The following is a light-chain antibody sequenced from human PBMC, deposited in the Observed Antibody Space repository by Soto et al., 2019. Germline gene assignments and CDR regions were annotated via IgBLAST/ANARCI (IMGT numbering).Light chain of an antibody. J-gene: IGKJ4*01. CDR2: KAS. CDR3: QQFDSYSPLT. V-gene: IGKV1-5*03. Sequence: DIRMTQPPSTLSAKVGDRVTLTCRASQSISTWLAWYQQKPGKAPKLLIYKASGLESGVPSRFSGSGSGTAFTLTISCLQPDDFATYYCQQFDSYSPLTFGGGAKVDI. CDR1: QSISTW.